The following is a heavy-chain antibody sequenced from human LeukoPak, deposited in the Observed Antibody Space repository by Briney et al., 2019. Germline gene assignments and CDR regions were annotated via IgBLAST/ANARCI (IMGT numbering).Heavy chain of an antibody. D-gene: IGHD3-3*01. CDR2: ISSSSSYI. V-gene: IGHV3-21*01. CDR1: GFTFSSYS. CDR3: ASNYDFWSGIMDV. Sequence: GGSLRLSCAASGFTFSSYSMNWVRQAPGKGLEWVSSISSSSSYIYYADSVKGRFTISRDNAKNSLYLQMNSLRAEDTAVFYCASNYDFWSGIMDVWGKGTTVTVSS. J-gene: IGHJ6*03.